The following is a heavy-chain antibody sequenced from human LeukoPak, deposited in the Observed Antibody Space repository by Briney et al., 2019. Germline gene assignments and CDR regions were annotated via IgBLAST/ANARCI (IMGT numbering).Heavy chain of an antibody. CDR3: ARTPGYAIPYYYGMDV. J-gene: IGHJ6*02. Sequence: GGSLRLSCAASGFTFSSYSMNWVRQAPGKGLEWVSYISSSSSTIYYADSVKGRFTISRDNAKNSLYLQMNSLSAEDTAVYYCARTPGYAIPYYYGMDVWGQGTTVTVSS. V-gene: IGHV3-48*01. CDR1: GFTFSSYS. D-gene: IGHD2-8*01. CDR2: ISSSSSTI.